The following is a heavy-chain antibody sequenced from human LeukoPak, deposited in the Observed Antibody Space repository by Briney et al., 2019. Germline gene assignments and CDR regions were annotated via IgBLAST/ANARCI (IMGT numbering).Heavy chain of an antibody. J-gene: IGHJ2*01. D-gene: IGHD2-2*01. CDR2: ISGSGGST. CDR3: TKDRNGPSCDGDFDL. Sequence: PGGSLSLSCAASGFTCSSYAMSWVRKAPGKGLEWGSAISGSGGSTYYADSGKGRITISRDNSKNTLYLQMNSLRAEDTAVYYCTKDRNGPSCDGDFDLWGRGTLVTVSS. V-gene: IGHV3-23*01. CDR1: GFTCSSYA.